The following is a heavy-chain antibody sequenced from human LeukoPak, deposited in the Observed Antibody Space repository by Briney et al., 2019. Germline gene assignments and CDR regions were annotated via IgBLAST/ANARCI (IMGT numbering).Heavy chain of an antibody. CDR2: IYTSGST. V-gene: IGHV4-61*02. J-gene: IGHJ4*02. D-gene: IGHD6-13*01. CDR1: GGSISSGSYY. CDR3: ARTLYSSSGPFDY. Sequence: SETLSLTCTVSGGSISSGSYYWSWVRQPAGKGLEWIGRIYTSGSTNYNPSLKSRVTISVDTSKNQFSLKLSSVTAADTAVYYCARTLYSSSGPFDYWGQGTLVTVSS.